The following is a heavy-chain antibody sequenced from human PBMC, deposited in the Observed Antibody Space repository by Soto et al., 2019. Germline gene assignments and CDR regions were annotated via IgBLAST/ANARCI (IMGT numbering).Heavy chain of an antibody. CDR1: GFTFSSYA. V-gene: IGHV3-23*01. CDR3: AKDRDDYGDYTPQAEFDY. CDR2: ISGSGGST. Sequence: PGGSLRLSCAASGFTFSSYAMSWVRQAPGKGLEWVSAISGSGGSTYHADSVKGRFTISRDNSKNTLYLQMNSLRAEDTAVYYCAKDRDDYGDYTPQAEFDYWGQGTLVTVSS. D-gene: IGHD4-17*01. J-gene: IGHJ4*02.